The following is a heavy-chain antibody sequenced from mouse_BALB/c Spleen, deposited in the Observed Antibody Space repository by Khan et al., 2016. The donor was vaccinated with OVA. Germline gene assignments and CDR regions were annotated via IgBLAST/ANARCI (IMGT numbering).Heavy chain of an antibody. CDR3: ARPPYFSYAMDN. D-gene: IGHD2-10*01. Sequence: QIQLVQSGPELKKPGETVKISCKASGHTFTNFGMNWVKQAPGKGLKWMGWINTYTGEPTYADDFNGRFAFSLEASASTAYFQINNLTNEDTATYFCARPPYFSYAMDNWGQGTSVTVS. V-gene: IGHV9-3-1*01. J-gene: IGHJ4*01. CDR1: GHTFTNFG. CDR2: INTYTGEP.